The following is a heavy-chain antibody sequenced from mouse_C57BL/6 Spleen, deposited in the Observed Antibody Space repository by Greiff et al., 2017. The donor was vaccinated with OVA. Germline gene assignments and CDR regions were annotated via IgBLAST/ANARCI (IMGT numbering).Heavy chain of an antibody. CDR1: GFNINDYY. D-gene: IGHD2-1*01. J-gene: IGHJ2*01. Sequence: VQLQQSGAELVRPGASVKLSCTASGFNINDYYMHWVKQRPEQGLEWIGRLDPADGDTEYAPKFTGKATMTADTSSNTAYMQLSSLTSEDTAVDYCTTSVNYPYYFDYWGQGTTLTVSS. CDR3: TTSVNYPYYFDY. CDR2: LDPADGDT. V-gene: IGHV14-1*01.